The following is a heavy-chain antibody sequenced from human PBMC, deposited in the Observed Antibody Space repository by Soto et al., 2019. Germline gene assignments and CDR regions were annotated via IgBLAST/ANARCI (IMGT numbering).Heavy chain of an antibody. CDR3: ARDLQRRYFEPRGMDV. CDR1: GFIFSGYS. D-gene: IGHD3-9*01. Sequence: QTGGSLRLSCTAAGFIFSGYSMNWVRQAPGKGLEWVAYISSRSSTMYYADSVKGRFTISRDDAKNSLFLQMNSLRDEDTAVYYCARDLQRRYFEPRGMDVWGQGTSVTVSS. V-gene: IGHV3-48*02. CDR2: ISSRSSTM. J-gene: IGHJ6*02.